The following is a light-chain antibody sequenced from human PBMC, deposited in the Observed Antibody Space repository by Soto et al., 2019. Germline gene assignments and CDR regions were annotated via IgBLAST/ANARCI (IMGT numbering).Light chain of an antibody. CDR2: ANT. V-gene: IGLV1-40*01. J-gene: IGLJ3*02. Sequence: QLVLTQPPSVSGAPGQRVTISCTGSSSNIGARYDVHWYQQLPGAAPRLLIYANTNRPSDIPARFSGSKSGTSASLAITGLQAEDEADYYCSSYANNRVFGGGTKLTVL. CDR3: SSYANNRV. CDR1: SSNIGARYD.